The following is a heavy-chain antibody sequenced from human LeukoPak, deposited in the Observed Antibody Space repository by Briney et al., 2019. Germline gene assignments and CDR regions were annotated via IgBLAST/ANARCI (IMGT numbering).Heavy chain of an antibody. D-gene: IGHD3-22*01. CDR3: ARDHSSGPLRY. CDR1: GYTFTGYY. J-gene: IGHJ4*02. Sequence: GASVKVSCKSSGYTFTGYYIHWVRQAPGQGLEWMGWINPNSGGTNYAQKFQGRVTMTRDTFISTAYMELSSLRSDDTAVYYCARDHSSGPLRYWGQGTLDTVSS. CDR2: INPNSGGT. V-gene: IGHV1-2*02.